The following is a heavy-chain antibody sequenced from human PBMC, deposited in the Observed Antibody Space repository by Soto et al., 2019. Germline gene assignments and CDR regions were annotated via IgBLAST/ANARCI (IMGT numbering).Heavy chain of an antibody. Sequence: PSDTVALTCNLSVVAGISIVYYWCWIRQAPGKGLEWIVSTYYISGTYYNPSLKSRITTSMDASKNQFSLTVTSVTAADTAIYYCARHPSRAYTRSWYFEDWGERPQVPXSS. J-gene: IGHJ4*02. CDR2: TYYISGT. CDR3: ARHPSRAYTRSWYFED. CDR1: VVAGISIVYY. D-gene: IGHD2-21*01. V-gene: IGHV4-39*01.